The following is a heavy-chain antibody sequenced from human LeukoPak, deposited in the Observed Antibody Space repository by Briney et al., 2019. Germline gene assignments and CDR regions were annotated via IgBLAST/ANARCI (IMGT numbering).Heavy chain of an antibody. CDR3: ARSPVLYYFDY. V-gene: IGHV4-59*01. CDR1: GGXISSYY. Sequence: SETLSLTCTVSGGXISSYYCSWIRQPPGKGLEWIGYIHYSENTNYNPSLKSRVTISVDTSQNQFSLKLSSVTAAATAVYYCARSPVLYYFDYWGQGTLVTVSS. J-gene: IGHJ4*02. CDR2: IHYSENT.